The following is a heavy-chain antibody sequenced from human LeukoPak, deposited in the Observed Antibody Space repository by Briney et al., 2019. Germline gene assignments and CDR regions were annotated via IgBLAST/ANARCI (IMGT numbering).Heavy chain of an antibody. CDR3: ARDRRYDFWRGFYAVDY. Sequence: GGSLRLSCVASGFTFSSYERKWVRQAPGKGLEWVSYISSSGSSIHYADSVKGRFTISRDNARNSLYLQMNSLRAEDTAVYYCARDRRYDFWRGFYAVDYWGQGTLLTVSS. V-gene: IGHV3-48*03. D-gene: IGHD3-3*01. CDR1: GFTFSSYE. J-gene: IGHJ4*02. CDR2: ISSSGSSI.